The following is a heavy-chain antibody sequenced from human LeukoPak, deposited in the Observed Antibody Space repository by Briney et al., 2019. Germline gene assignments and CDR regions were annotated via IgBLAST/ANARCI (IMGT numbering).Heavy chain of an antibody. V-gene: IGHV4-39*01. Sequence: SETLSLTCTVSGGSISSSSYYWVWIRQPPGKGLEWVGSIYYSGSTYYNPSLKSRVTISVDTSKNQFSLKLSSVTAADTAVYYCAGQYSSSWGYFDYWGQGTLVTVSS. D-gene: IGHD6-13*01. J-gene: IGHJ4*02. CDR2: IYYSGST. CDR1: GGSISSSSYY. CDR3: AGQYSSSWGYFDY.